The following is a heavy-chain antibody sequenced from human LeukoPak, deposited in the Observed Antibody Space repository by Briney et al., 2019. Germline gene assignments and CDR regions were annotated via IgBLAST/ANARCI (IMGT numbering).Heavy chain of an antibody. CDR1: GGSISGYF. D-gene: IGHD3-22*01. CDR3: ARGKTYYDISKDAFDS. Sequence: SETLSLTCTVSGGSISGYFWSWFRQPPGKGLEWIGHIYSSGSTTYTPSLQSRVTISVDTSKNQFSLKLSSVTAADTAVYYCARGKTYYDISKDAFDSWGQGTMVTVSS. V-gene: IGHV4-59*01. J-gene: IGHJ3*02. CDR2: IYSSGST.